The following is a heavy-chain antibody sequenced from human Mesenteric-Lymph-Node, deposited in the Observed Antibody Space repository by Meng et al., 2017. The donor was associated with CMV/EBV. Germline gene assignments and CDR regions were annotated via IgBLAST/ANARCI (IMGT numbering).Heavy chain of an antibody. J-gene: IGHJ4*02. V-gene: IGHV3-23*01. CDR2: ISGSVAGT. CDR1: GFTFSSYS. CDR3: AKVAIAAAVDY. D-gene: IGHD6-13*01. Sequence: GESLKISCAASGFTFSSYSMNWVRQAPGKGLEWVSSISGSVAGTYYADSVKGRFTISRDNSKNTLYLQMNSLRAEDTAVYYCAKVAIAAAVDYWGQGTLVTVSS.